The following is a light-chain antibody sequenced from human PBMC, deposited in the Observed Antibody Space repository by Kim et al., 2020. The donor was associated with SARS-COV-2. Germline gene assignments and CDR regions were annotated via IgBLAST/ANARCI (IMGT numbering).Light chain of an antibody. Sequence: ATINCQSCQSVLYSSDYRNYFALYQQKPGQPTKLVINWASSRESGVPDRFSGSGFGTDFTLTISSLEAEDVALYYCQKYSSAPPTFGGGTKVDIK. CDR3: QKYSSAPPT. CDR2: WAS. V-gene: IGKV4-1*01. J-gene: IGKJ4*01. CDR1: QSVLYSSDYRNY.